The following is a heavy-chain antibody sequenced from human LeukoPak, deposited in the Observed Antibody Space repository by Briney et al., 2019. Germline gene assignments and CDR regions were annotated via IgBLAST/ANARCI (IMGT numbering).Heavy chain of an antibody. CDR3: ARDLGGYSDGSYYYYLDV. V-gene: IGHV4-4*07. CDR1: GVSVSTYH. Sequence: PSETLSLTCTVSGVSVSTYHWSWIRRPAGKGLEFIGRFFTSGTSGTTNYNPSLKSRVTMSLDTSKNQFSLKLISVTAADTAVYYCARDLGGYSDGSYYYYLDVWGKGTTVTVSS. CDR2: FFTSGTSGTT. D-gene: IGHD5-18*01. J-gene: IGHJ6*03.